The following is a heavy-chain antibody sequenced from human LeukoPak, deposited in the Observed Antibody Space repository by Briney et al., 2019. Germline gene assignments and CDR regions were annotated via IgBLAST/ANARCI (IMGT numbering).Heavy chain of an antibody. CDR2: INPNSGGT. CDR3: ERISPSEVGATDY. D-gene: IGHD1-26*01. CDR1: GYTFTGYY. Sequence: ASVKVSCKASGYTFTGYYMHWVRQAPGQGLEWMGWINPNSGGTNYAQKFQGRVTMTRDTSISTAYMELSRLRSDDTAVYYCERISPSEVGATDYWGQGTLVTVSS. V-gene: IGHV1-2*02. J-gene: IGHJ4*02.